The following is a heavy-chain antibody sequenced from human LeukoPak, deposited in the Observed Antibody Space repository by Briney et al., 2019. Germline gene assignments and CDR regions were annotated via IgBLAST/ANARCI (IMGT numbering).Heavy chain of an antibody. J-gene: IGHJ4*02. CDR2: INPNSGGT. V-gene: IGHV1-2*02. CDR1: GYTFTGYY. CDR3: ASDQDEWLTYHFDY. D-gene: IGHD5-12*01. Sequence: ASVKVSCKASGYTFTGYYIHWVRQAPGQGLEWMGWINPNSGGTNYAQKFQGRVTMTWDTSISTAYMELSRLRSDDTAVYYCASDQDEWLTYHFDYWGQGTLVTVSS.